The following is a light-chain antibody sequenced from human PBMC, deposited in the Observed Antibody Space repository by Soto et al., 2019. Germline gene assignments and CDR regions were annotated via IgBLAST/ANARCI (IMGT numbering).Light chain of an antibody. J-gene: IGLJ3*02. CDR1: SGHSSYA. CDR2: LNSDGSH. Sequence: QLVLTQSPSASASLGAAVKLTCTLSSGHSSYAIAWHQQQPEKGPRYLMKLNSDGSHNSGDGIPDRFSGSSSGSERYLTISSLQSEDEADYYCQTWGAGVRVFGGGTKVTVL. CDR3: QTWGAGVRV. V-gene: IGLV4-69*01.